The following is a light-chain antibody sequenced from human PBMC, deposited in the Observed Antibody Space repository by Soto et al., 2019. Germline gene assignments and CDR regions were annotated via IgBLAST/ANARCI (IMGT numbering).Light chain of an antibody. V-gene: IGKV3-20*01. J-gene: IGKJ3*01. CDR1: ESVSSNY. CDR2: GAS. CDR3: QQYGTSPFT. Sequence: EIVLTQSPGTLSLSPGERATLSCRASESVSSNYLAWYQQKPGQPPRLLIYGASSRATGIPDRFSGSGSGTDFTLIISRLEPEDFAVFYCQQYGTSPFTFGPGTKVDIK.